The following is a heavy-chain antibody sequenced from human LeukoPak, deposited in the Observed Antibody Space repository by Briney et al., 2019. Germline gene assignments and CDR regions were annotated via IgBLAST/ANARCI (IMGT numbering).Heavy chain of an antibody. V-gene: IGHV4-59*01. Sequence: SETLSLTCTVSGGSISSYYWSWIRQPPGKGLEWIGYIYYSGSTNYNPSLKSRVTISVDTSKNQFSLKLSSVTAADTAVYYCARDTAAAGTAHYYYYGMDVWGQGTRVTVSS. CDR2: IYYSGST. J-gene: IGHJ6*02. D-gene: IGHD6-13*01. CDR1: GGSISSYY. CDR3: ARDTAAAGTAHYYYYGMDV.